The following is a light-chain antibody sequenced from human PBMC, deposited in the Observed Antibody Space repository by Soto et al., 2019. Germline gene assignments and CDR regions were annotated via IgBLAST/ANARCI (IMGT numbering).Light chain of an antibody. CDR1: SSDVGSYDH. CDR3: ISYTSTSTPCV. J-gene: IGLJ1*01. V-gene: IGLV2-14*01. CDR2: EVS. Sequence: QSALTQPASVSGSPGQSITISCSGTSSDVGSYDHVAWYQQFPGKTPKLMIYEVSNRPSGVSSRFSGSKSGNTASLTISGLQAEDEADYYCISYTSTSTPCVFGTGTKLTVL.